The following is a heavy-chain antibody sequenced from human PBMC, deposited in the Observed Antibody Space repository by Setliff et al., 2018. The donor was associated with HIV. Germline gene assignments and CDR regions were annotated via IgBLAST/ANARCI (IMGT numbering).Heavy chain of an antibody. D-gene: IGHD6-13*01. Sequence: PSETLSLTCAVSGYSISSGYYWGWIRQPPGKGLEWIGNIYHSGSTYYNPSLKSRVTISVDTSKNQFSLKLRSVTAADTAVYYCARSRGPWDSSHEPGSSWFDYRGQGTLVTVSS. CDR2: IYHSGST. CDR3: ARSRGPWDSSHEPGSSWFDY. J-gene: IGHJ4*02. CDR1: GYSISSGYY. V-gene: IGHV4-38-2*01.